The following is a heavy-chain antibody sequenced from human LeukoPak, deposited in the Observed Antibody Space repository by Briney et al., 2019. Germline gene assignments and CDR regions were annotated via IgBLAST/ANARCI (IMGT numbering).Heavy chain of an antibody. V-gene: IGHV3-30*02. CDR1: GFTFSSYG. CDR3: ARRMGELASIDY. Sequence: GGSLRLSCAASGFTFSSYGMHWVRQAPGKGLEWVAFIRYDGSNKYYADSVKGRFTISRDNAKNSLYLQTNSLRAEDTAVYYCARRMGELASIDYWGQGTLVTVSS. D-gene: IGHD1-26*01. J-gene: IGHJ4*02. CDR2: IRYDGSNK.